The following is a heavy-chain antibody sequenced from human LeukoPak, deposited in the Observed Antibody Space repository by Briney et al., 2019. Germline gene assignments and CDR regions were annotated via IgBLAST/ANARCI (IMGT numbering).Heavy chain of an antibody. CDR3: ARSQNYYGSGDY. Sequence: PSETLSLTCTVSGGSISSGGCYWSWIRQHPGKGLEWIGYIYYSGSTFYNPSLKSRLTISVDTSKNQFSVRLSSVTAADTAMYYCARSQNYYGSGDYWSQGTLVTVSS. D-gene: IGHD3-10*01. CDR2: IYYSGST. V-gene: IGHV4-31*03. J-gene: IGHJ4*02. CDR1: GGSISSGGCY.